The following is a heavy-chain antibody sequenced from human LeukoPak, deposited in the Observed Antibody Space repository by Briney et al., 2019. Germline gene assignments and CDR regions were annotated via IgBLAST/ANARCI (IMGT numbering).Heavy chain of an antibody. Sequence: ASVKVSCKASGGTFSSYAISWVRQAPGQGLEWMGGIIPIFGTANYAQKFQGRVTITADESTSTAYMELSSLRSEDTAVYYCARERSWRDALDIWGQGTMVTVSS. CDR1: GGTFSSYA. CDR2: IIPIFGTA. V-gene: IGHV1-69*01. CDR3: ARERSWRDALDI. J-gene: IGHJ3*02.